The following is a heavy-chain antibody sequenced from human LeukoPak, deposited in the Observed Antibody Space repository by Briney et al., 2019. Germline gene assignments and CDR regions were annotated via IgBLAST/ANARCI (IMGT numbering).Heavy chain of an antibody. J-gene: IGHJ2*01. CDR1: GGSISSTNW. CDR3: ARDIWKDWYFDL. V-gene: IGHV4-4*02. Sequence: PSETLSLTCGVSGGSISSTNWWTWVRQPPGGGLEWIGEVHLSGRTNYNPSLESRVTMSVDMSENHISLKLTSVTAADTAVYYCARDIWKDWYFDLWGRGTLVTVSS. CDR2: VHLSGRT. D-gene: IGHD1-1*01.